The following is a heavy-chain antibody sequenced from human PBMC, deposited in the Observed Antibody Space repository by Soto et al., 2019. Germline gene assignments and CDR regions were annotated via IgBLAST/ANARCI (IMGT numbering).Heavy chain of an antibody. CDR1: GGSISNYY. V-gene: IGHV4-59*01. CDR3: ARAVGVSDFDY. CDR2: IYYSGST. D-gene: IGHD3-10*01. Sequence: QVQLQESGPGLVKPSETLSLTCTVSGGSISNYYWNWIRQPPGKGLEWIGYIYYSGSTNYNPSLKSRVTISVDTSKNQFSLELSSVTAADTAVYYCARAVGVSDFDYWGQGTLVTVSS. J-gene: IGHJ4*02.